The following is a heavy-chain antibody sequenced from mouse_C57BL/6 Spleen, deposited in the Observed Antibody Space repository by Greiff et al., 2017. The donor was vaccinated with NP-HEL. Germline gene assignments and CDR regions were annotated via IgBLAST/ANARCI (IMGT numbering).Heavy chain of an antibody. V-gene: IGHV1-62-2*01. J-gene: IGHJ1*03. CDR2: FYPGSGSI. Sequence: VQLQQSGAELVKPGASVKLSCKASGYTFTEYTIHWVKQRSGQGLEWIGWFYPGSGSIKYNEKFKDKATLTADKSSSTVYMELSRLTSEDSAVYFCARQYYYGSSYEWYFDVWGTGTTVTVSS. CDR3: ARQYYYGSSYEWYFDV. CDR1: GYTFTEYT. D-gene: IGHD1-1*01.